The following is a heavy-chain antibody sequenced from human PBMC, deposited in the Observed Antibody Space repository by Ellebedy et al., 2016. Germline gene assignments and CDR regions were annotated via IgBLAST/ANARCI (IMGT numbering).Heavy chain of an antibody. Sequence: ASVKVSCKASGYILASYDINWVRQATGQGLEWMGWINPTSGNTGYAQKFQGRVTMTRNNSIRTAYMDLSSLISDDTAVDYCVKLQTYDGSGSYVEYWGPGTPVSVSS. D-gene: IGHD3-10*01. CDR1: GYILASYD. V-gene: IGHV1-8*01. CDR2: INPTSGNT. J-gene: IGHJ4*02. CDR3: VKLQTYDGSGSYVEY.